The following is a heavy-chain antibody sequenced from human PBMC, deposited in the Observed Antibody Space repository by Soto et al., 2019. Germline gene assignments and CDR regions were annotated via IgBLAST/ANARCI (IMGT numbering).Heavy chain of an antibody. CDR1: GFTFSSYW. CDR2: ISGDSNYI. D-gene: IGHD1-1*01. V-gene: IGHV3-21*01. Sequence: GGSLRLSCAASGFTFSSYWMHWVRQVPGKGLEWVSSISGDSNYIYYADSVKGRFTISRDNVKSSLYLQMNSLRAEDTAFYYCARELQNEAFDSWGPGTLVTVSS. J-gene: IGHJ4*02. CDR3: ARELQNEAFDS.